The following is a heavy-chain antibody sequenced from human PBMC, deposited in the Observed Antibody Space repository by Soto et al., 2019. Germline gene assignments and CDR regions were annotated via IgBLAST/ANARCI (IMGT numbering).Heavy chain of an antibody. Sequence: EVHLVESGGGLVQPGGSLRLSCAGSGFTFSNHWMNWFLQAQGKGLEWVANIKADGSEKYYVDSVKGRFTISRDNAKNSLYLQMNSLRAEDTAVYYCARARGVDSWGQGTLVTVSS. CDR2: IKADGSEK. V-gene: IGHV3-7*03. D-gene: IGHD3-16*01. CDR1: GFTFSNHW. J-gene: IGHJ5*01. CDR3: ARARGVDS.